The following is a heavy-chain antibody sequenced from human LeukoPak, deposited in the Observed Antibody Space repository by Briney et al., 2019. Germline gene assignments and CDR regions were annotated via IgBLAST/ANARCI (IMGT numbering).Heavy chain of an antibody. CDR1: GGSISGYY. CDR3: ARGVYSSGWYGPPNDY. V-gene: IGHV4-59*12. J-gene: IGHJ4*02. CDR2: IHYSGST. D-gene: IGHD6-19*01. Sequence: SETLSLTCRVSGGSISGYYWSWIRQPPGKGLQWIGYIHYSGSTNYNPSLKSRVTISVDTSKNQFSLKLRSVTAADTAVYYCARGVYSSGWYGPPNDYWGQGTLVTVSS.